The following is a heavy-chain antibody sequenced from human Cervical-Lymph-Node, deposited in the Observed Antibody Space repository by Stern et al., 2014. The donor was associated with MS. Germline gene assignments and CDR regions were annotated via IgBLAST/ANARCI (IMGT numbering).Heavy chain of an antibody. V-gene: IGHV2-70*04. CDR2: IYWDDDK. J-gene: IGHJ4*02. CDR1: GFSLSTSGMR. CDR3: ARSPPYYEFWNDYYYFDY. Sequence: QITLKESCPALVKPTQTLTLTCTFSGFSLSTSGMRVSWIRQPPGKALEWLARIYWDDDKFYSTSLKTRLTISKDTSKNQVVLTMTNMDPVDTATYYCARSPPYYEFWNDYYYFDYWGQGTLVAVSS. D-gene: IGHD3-3*01.